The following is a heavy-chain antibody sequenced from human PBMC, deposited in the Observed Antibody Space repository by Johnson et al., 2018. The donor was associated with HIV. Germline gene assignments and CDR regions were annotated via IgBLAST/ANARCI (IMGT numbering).Heavy chain of an antibody. CDR2: MKQDGSEQ. CDR3: TTGREI. Sequence: VQLVESGGGLVQPGGSLRLSCADSGFTFSNYWMSWVRQAPGKGLEWVANMKQDGSEQYYVDSVKGRFTISRDNSKNTLYLQMNSLKTEDTGVYYCTTGREIWGQGTMVTVSS. V-gene: IGHV3-7*05. J-gene: IGHJ3*02. CDR1: GFTFSNYW.